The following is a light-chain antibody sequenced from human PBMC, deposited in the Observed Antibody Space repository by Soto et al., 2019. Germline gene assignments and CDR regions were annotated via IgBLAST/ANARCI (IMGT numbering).Light chain of an antibody. V-gene: IGKV3-15*01. J-gene: IGKJ1*01. Sequence: EIVMTQSPATLSVSQGERATLSCRASQSVSSNLAWYQQNTGQTPRLLIYGASTRATAIPARFSGSGSGTEFTLTVNSLQSEDFAVYYCQQYNNWPPGTFGQGTVVDIK. CDR3: QQYNNWPPGT. CDR2: GAS. CDR1: QSVSSN.